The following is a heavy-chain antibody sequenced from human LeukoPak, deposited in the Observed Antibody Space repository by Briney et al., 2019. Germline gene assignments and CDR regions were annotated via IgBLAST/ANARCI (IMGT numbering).Heavy chain of an antibody. CDR3: ARDLEDIVVVPAAIVYFQH. J-gene: IGHJ1*01. D-gene: IGHD2-2*02. V-gene: IGHV1-18*01. CDR1: GYTFTSYG. Sequence: ASVKVSCKASGYTFTSYGISWVRQAPGQGLVWMGWISAYNGNTNYAQKLQGRVTMTTDTSTSTAYMELRSLRSDDTAVYYCARDLEDIVVVPAAIVYFQHWGRGTLVTVSS. CDR2: ISAYNGNT.